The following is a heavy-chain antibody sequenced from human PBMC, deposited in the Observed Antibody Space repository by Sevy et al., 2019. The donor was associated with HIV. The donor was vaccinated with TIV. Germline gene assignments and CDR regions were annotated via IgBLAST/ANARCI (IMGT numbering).Heavy chain of an antibody. CDR3: ARDWGVGNYRAMDV. J-gene: IGHJ6*02. Sequence: GGSLRLSCAASGLNVNDIYINWVRQAPGKGLEWVSVMYSGGGTYYADSVKGRFTISRDDSKNTLYLQMSSLRVEDAAVYYCARDWGVGNYRAMDVWGPGTTVTVSS. D-gene: IGHD3-16*01. CDR1: GLNVNDIY. CDR2: MYSGGGT. V-gene: IGHV3-53*01.